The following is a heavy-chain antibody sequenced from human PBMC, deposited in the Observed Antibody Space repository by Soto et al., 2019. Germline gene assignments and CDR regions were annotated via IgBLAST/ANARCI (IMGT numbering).Heavy chain of an antibody. Sequence: ASVKVSCKTSGYNFTNFDINWVRQAPGRGLVWMGWMNPSSGETGSAQNFQGRVTMTRDISTRTFFMQLTSLRSEDTAIYYCARLAEYCNGIKVYSNFDFWGSGTQVTVSS. D-gene: IGHD2-15*01. CDR3: ARLAEYCNGIKVYSNFDF. CDR2: MNPSSGET. V-gene: IGHV1-8*01. CDR1: GYNFTNFD. J-gene: IGHJ4*01.